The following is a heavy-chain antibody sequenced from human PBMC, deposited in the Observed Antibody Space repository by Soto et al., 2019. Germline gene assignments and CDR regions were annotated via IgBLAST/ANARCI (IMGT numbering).Heavy chain of an antibody. CDR1: GGSISGGVHS. V-gene: IGHV4-30-4*01. CDR2: IFDSGST. Sequence: QVQLQESGPGLVKPSETLSLTCTVSGGSISGGVHSWSWIRQPPGKGLEWIGHIFDSGSTYHNPSLKGRLTISVDTSKNQFSLRLSSVTAADTAVYYCAREIMPLTNDWYFDLWGRGTLVTVSS. CDR3: AREIMPLTNDWYFDL. J-gene: IGHJ2*01. D-gene: IGHD2-8*01.